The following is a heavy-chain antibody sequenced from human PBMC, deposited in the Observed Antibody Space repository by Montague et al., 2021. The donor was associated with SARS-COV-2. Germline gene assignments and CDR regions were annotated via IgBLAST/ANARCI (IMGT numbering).Heavy chain of an antibody. CDR2: IYRGGDT. CDR3: TRSVAAAGTFYYYYGMDV. CDR1: GFTVSSNY. Sequence: SLRLSCAASGFTVSSNYMSWVRQAPGKGLEWVSVIYRGGDTYYADSVKGRFTISRHNSKNTLYLEMSSLRGEDTAVYYCTRSVAAAGTFYYYYGMDVWGQGTTVTVSS. V-gene: IGHV3-53*04. J-gene: IGHJ6*02. D-gene: IGHD6-13*01.